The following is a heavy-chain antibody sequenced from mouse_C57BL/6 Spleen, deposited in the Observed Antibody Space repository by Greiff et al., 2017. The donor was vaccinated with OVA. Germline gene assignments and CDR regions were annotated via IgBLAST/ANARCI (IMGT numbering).Heavy chain of an antibody. CDR1: GFSLTSYG. CDR2: IWSGGST. J-gene: IGHJ1*03. Sequence: VQLVESGPGLVQPSQSLSITCTVSGFSLTSYGVHWVRQSPGKGLEWLGVIWSGGSTDYNAAFISRLSISKENSKSQVFFKMNSLQADDTAIYYCASYYGSSYGGYFDVWGTGTTVTVSS. CDR3: ASYYGSSYGGYFDV. D-gene: IGHD1-1*01. V-gene: IGHV2-2*01.